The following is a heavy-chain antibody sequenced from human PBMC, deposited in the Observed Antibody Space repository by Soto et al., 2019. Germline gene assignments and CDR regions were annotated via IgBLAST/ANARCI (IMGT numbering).Heavy chain of an antibody. CDR3: AKEYCGGDCYLYYFDY. V-gene: IGHV3-23*01. Sequence: GGSLRLSCAASGFTFSSYAMSWVRQAPGKGLEWVSAISGSGGSTYYADSVKGRFTISRDNSKNTLYLQMNSLRAEDTAVYYCAKEYCGGDCYLYYFDYWGQGTLVSVSS. D-gene: IGHD2-21*02. J-gene: IGHJ4*02. CDR1: GFTFSSYA. CDR2: ISGSGGST.